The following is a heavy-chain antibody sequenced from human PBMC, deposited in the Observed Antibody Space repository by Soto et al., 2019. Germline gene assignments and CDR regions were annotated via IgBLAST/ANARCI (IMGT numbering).Heavy chain of an antibody. D-gene: IGHD3-3*01. J-gene: IGHJ6*02. V-gene: IGHV1-18*01. Sequence: QVPLVQSGAEVKKPGASVKVSCKASGYTFTSYGISWVRQAPGQGLEWMGWISAYNGNTNYAQKLQGRVTMTTETSTSTAYMELRSLRSDDTAVYYCARDPGFWSGYYSTDYYYGMGVWGQGTTVTVSS. CDR1: GYTFTSYG. CDR3: ARDPGFWSGYYSTDYYYGMGV. CDR2: ISAYNGNT.